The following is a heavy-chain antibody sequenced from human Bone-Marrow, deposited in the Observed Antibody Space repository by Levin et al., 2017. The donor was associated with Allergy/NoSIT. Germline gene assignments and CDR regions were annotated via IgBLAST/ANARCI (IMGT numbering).Heavy chain of an antibody. Sequence: PGGSLRLSCTGSGFNFDDYAMSWVRLAPGKGLEWVSSISWNSGKIAYADSVKGRFTVSRDNAKNSLYLQMNSLRGEDTAFYFCAKESTLGTSCNDCQVYFQHWSQGTLVTVSS. J-gene: IGHJ1*01. D-gene: IGHD2-2*01. CDR3: AKESTLGTSCNDCQVYFQH. CDR1: GFNFDDYA. CDR2: ISWNSGKI. V-gene: IGHV3-9*01.